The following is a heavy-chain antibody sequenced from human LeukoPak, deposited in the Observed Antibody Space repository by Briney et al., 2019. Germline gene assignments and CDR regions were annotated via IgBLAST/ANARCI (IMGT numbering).Heavy chain of an antibody. CDR2: IYPGDSDT. CDR1: GYSFSTYW. J-gene: IGHJ3*02. D-gene: IGHD1-26*01. Sequence: GESLKISCQGSGYSFSTYWIAWVRQMPGKGLEWMGIIYPGDSDTRYSPSFQGQVTISADKSISTAYLQWSSLKASDTAMNYCARPRSVGASHDAFDIWGRGTMVTVSS. CDR3: ARPRSVGASHDAFDI. V-gene: IGHV5-51*01.